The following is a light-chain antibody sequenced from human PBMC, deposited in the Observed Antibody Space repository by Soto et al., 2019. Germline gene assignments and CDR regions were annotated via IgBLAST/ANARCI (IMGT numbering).Light chain of an antibody. V-gene: IGKV1-39*01. CDR1: QSISGW. CDR3: QQSYSIPYT. J-gene: IGKJ2*01. Sequence: DIQMTQSPSTLSASVGDRVTITCRASQSISGWLNWYQQKPGKAPNLLIYDASSLQSGVPSRFSGSGSGTDFTLTISSLEPEDFATYYCQQSYSIPYTFGQGTKV. CDR2: DAS.